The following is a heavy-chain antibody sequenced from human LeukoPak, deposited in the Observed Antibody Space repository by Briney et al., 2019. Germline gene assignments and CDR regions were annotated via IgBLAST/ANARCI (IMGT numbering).Heavy chain of an antibody. D-gene: IGHD1-26*01. CDR3: ARHKMGTTRLYYFDY. J-gene: IGHJ4*02. V-gene: IGHV4-39*01. CDR1: GGSISSSYYY. Sequence: KPSETLSLTCTVSGGSISSSYYYWGWIRQPPGKGLEWIGTIYYSGSTYYNPSLESRVTIPVDTSKNQFSLKLPSVTAADTAVYYCARHKMGTTRLYYFDYWGQGTLVTVSS. CDR2: IYYSGST.